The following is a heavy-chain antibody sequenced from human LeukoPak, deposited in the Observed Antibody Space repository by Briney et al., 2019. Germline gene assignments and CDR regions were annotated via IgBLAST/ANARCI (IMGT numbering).Heavy chain of an antibody. Sequence: PGGSLRLSCAASGFTFSSYGMHWVRQAPGKGLEWVSNINRDGSDKYYVDSVKGRFTISRDNAKNSLYLQMNSLRAEGTALYYCACDCLVQGLNSDYWGQGTLVTVSS. D-gene: IGHD3-10*01. J-gene: IGHJ4*02. V-gene: IGHV3-7*01. CDR3: ACDCLVQGLNSDY. CDR1: GFTFSSYG. CDR2: INRDGSDK.